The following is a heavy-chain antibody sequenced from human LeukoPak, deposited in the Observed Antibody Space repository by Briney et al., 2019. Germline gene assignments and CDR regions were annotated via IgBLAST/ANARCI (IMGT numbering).Heavy chain of an antibody. J-gene: IGHJ3*02. D-gene: IGHD2-2*01. V-gene: IGHV4-39*01. CDR3: ARHQGSIVVVPAAPTAGNAFDI. CDR2: IYYSGST. CDR1: GGSISSSSYY. Sequence: SETLSLTCTVSGGSISSSSYYWGWIRQPPGKGLEWIGSIYYSGSTYYNPSLKSPVTISVDTSKNQFSLKLSSVTAADTAVYYCARHQGSIVVVPAAPTAGNAFDIWGQGTMVTVSS.